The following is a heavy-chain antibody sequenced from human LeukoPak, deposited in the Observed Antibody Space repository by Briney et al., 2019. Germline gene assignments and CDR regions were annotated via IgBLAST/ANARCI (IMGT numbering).Heavy chain of an antibody. CDR1: GYTFTGYY. CDR3: ARAKMSYYDSSGYYNPAVWFDP. Sequence: GASVKVSCKASGYTFTGYYMHWVRQAPGQGIEWMGWINPNSGGTNYAQKFQGRVTMTRDTSISTAYMELSRLRSDDRAVYYCARAKMSYYDSSGYYNPAVWFDPWGQGTLVTVSS. CDR2: INPNSGGT. J-gene: IGHJ5*02. D-gene: IGHD3-22*01. V-gene: IGHV1-2*02.